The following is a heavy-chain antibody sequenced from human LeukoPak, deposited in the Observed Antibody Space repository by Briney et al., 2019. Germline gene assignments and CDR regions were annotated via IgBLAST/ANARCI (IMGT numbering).Heavy chain of an antibody. V-gene: IGHV3-48*04. CDR3: ARDRRGGGNYGGYAFDI. Sequence: GGSLRLSCAASGFTFSSYAMTWVRQAPGKGLEWISYIGSSDNTIYLADSVKGRFTISRDNAKNSLFLQMSSLRAEDTAVYYCARDRRGGGNYGGYAFDIWGQGTVVTVSS. J-gene: IGHJ3*02. CDR2: IGSSDNTI. D-gene: IGHD1-26*01. CDR1: GFTFSSYA.